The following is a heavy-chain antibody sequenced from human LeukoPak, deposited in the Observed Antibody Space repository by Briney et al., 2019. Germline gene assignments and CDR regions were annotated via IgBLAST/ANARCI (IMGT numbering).Heavy chain of an antibody. D-gene: IGHD6-19*01. V-gene: IGHV3-23*01. CDR1: GFTFSSYA. CDR2: ISGSGGST. CDR3: ATRLAVAGLDAFDI. Sequence: GGSLRLSCAASGFTFSSYARSWVRQAPGKGLEWVSAISGSGGSTYYADSVKGRFTISRDNSKNTLYPQMNSLRAEDTAVYYCATRLAVAGLDAFDICGQGTMVTVSS. J-gene: IGHJ3*02.